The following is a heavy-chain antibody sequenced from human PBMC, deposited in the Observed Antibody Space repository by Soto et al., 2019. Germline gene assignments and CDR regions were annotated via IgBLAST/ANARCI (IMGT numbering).Heavy chain of an antibody. V-gene: IGHV4-39*01. J-gene: IGHJ2*01. CDR1: GGSISSSSYY. Sequence: QLQLQESGPGLVKPSETLSFTCTVSGGSISSSSYYWAWIRQPPGKGLEWIGSIYYSGSTYYNPSLKSRVTISVDTSKNQFSLKLSSVTAADTAVYYCARHVHQWLVLQAFDLWGRGTLVTVSS. CDR3: ARHVHQWLVLQAFDL. CDR2: IYYSGST. D-gene: IGHD6-19*01.